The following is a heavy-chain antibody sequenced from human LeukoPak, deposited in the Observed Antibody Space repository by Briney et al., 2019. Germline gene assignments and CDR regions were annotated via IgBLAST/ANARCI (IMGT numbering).Heavy chain of an antibody. CDR3: AKPLAHGGLDY. CDR1: GSTFLTYS. D-gene: IGHD2-21*01. CDR2: ISSTSSSYI. V-gene: IGHV3-21*04. J-gene: IGHJ4*02. Sequence: GGSLRLSCAASGSTFLTYSMNWVRQAPGKGLEWVSSISSTSSSYIYYADSVKGRFTISRDNSKNTLYLQMNSLRAEDTAVYYCAKPLAHGGLDYWGQGTLVTVSS.